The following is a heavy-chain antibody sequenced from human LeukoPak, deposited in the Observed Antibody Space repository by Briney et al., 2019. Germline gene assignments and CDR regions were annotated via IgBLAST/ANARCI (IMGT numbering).Heavy chain of an antibody. Sequence: ASVKVSCKASGYTFTSYYMHWVRQAPGQGLEWMGIINPSGGSTSYAQKFQGRVTMTRDTSTSTVYMELSSLRSEDAAVYYCARDRATDSGSYFPDYWGQGTLVTVSS. CDR3: ARDRATDSGSYFPDY. CDR1: GYTFTSYY. V-gene: IGHV1-46*01. CDR2: INPSGGST. D-gene: IGHD1-26*01. J-gene: IGHJ4*02.